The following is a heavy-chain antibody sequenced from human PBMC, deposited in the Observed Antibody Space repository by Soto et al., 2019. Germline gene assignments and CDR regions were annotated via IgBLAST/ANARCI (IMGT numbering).Heavy chain of an antibody. V-gene: IGHV3-33*01. J-gene: IGHJ4*02. CDR2: IWYDENNK. CDR3: ARNVWEDWLRELWLLDY. Sequence: QVQLVESGGGVVQPGRSLRLSCAASGFTFSNSGMHWVRQAPGKGLEWVAVIWYDENNKYYADSVKGRFTISRDNSRNTLYLEMNSLRAEDTAVYYCARNVWEDWLRELWLLDYWGQGTLVTVSS. CDR1: GFTFSNSG. D-gene: IGHD3-16*02.